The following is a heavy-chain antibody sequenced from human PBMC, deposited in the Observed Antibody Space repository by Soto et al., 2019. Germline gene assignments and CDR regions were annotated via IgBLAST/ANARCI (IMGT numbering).Heavy chain of an antibody. V-gene: IGHV3-74*01. CDR3: ARDKASGLDV. Sequence: EVQLVESGGGLVQPGGSLRLSCAASEFAFNTYWMHWVRQVPGKGLEWVSRINGDGITRTYADSVKGRFTISRDNAENFLYLKMNSLRAEDTAVNYWARDKASGLDVWGQGTTVTVPS. CDR1: EFAFNTYW. CDR2: INGDGITR. J-gene: IGHJ6*02.